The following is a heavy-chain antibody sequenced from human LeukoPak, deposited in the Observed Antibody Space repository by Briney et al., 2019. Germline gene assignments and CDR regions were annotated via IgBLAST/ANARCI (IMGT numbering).Heavy chain of an antibody. CDR3: ARDLFGRRIAVAGNDY. V-gene: IGHV1-18*01. D-gene: IGHD6-13*01. CDR2: ISAYNGNT. Sequence: GASVKVSCKASGYTFTSYGISWVRQAPGQGLEWMGWISAYNGNTNYAQKLQGRVTMTTDTSTSTAYMELRSLRSDDTAVYYCARDLFGRRIAVAGNDYWGQGTLVTVSS. J-gene: IGHJ4*02. CDR1: GYTFTSYG.